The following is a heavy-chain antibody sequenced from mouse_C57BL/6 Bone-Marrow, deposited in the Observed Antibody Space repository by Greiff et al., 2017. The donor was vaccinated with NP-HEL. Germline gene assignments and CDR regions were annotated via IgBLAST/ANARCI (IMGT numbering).Heavy chain of an antibody. CDR1: GYTFTDYY. CDR2: IYPGSGNT. Sequence: QVQLQQSGAELVRPGASVKLSCKASGYTFTDYYINWVKQRPGQGLEWIARIYPGSGNTYYNEKFKGKATLTAEKSSSTAYMQLSSLTSEDSAVYCCARNTTVLEDWYFDGWGTGTTVTVSS. D-gene: IGHD1-1*01. CDR3: ARNTTVLEDWYFDG. J-gene: IGHJ1*03. V-gene: IGHV1-76*01.